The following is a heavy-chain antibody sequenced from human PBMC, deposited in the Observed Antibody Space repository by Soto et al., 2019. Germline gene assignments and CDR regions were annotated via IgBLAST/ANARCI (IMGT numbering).Heavy chain of an antibody. D-gene: IGHD1-26*01. Sequence: LSLTCAVYGKSLSGYYWSWIRQPPGKALEWIGEINHSGNTNYNPSLKSRVTISVDTSKNQLFLNLSSVTAADTAMYYCARHHVRGRTIAGAAEFWGQGTLVTVYS. CDR3: ARHHVRGRTIAGAAEF. CDR2: INHSGNT. CDR1: GKSLSGYY. V-gene: IGHV4-34*01. J-gene: IGHJ1*01.